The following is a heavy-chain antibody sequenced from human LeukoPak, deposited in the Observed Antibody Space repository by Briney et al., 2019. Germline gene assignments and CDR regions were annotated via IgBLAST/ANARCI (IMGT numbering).Heavy chain of an antibody. J-gene: IGHJ4*02. CDR3: ASLPYQLPLAFDY. CDR2: INHSGST. CDR1: GGSFSGYY. Sequence: SETLSLTCAVYGGSFSGYYWSWIRQPPGKGLEWIGEINHSGSTNYNPSLKSRVTISVDTSKNQFSLKLSSVTAADTAVYYCASLPYQLPLAFDYWGQGTLVTVSS. V-gene: IGHV4-34*01. D-gene: IGHD2-2*01.